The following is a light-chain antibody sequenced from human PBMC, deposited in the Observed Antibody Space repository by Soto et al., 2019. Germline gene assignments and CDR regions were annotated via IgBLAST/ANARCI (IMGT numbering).Light chain of an antibody. V-gene: IGKV1-5*01. CDR3: QQYDSYVWT. J-gene: IGKJ1*01. Sequence: DIQMTQSPSTLSASVGDRVTITCRASQSISSWLAWYQQKPGKAPKLLIYDDSSLKSGVPSRFSGSGSGTEFTLTISSLQPDDSATYYCQQYDSYVWTFGQGTKVEIK. CDR2: DDS. CDR1: QSISSW.